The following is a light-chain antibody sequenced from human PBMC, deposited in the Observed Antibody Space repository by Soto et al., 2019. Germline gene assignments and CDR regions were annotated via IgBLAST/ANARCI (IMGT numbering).Light chain of an antibody. V-gene: IGKV3-20*01. Sequence: EIVLTQSPGTLPLSPGERATLSCRASQSVSSSYLAWYQQKPGQAPRLLIYGASSRATGIPDRFSGSGSGTDFTLTISRLEPEDFAGYYCQQYGSSPLTFGGGTKVDIK. J-gene: IGKJ4*01. CDR2: GAS. CDR1: QSVSSSY. CDR3: QQYGSSPLT.